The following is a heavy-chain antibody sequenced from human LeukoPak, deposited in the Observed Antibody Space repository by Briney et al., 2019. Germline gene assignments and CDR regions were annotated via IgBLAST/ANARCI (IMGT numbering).Heavy chain of an antibody. CDR3: ARDRDYDYLDY. V-gene: IGHV3-33*01. Sequence: GGSLRLSCAASGFTLSSNGMHWVRQAPGKGLEWVAVIWYDGSNKYYADSVKGRFTISRDNSKNTLYLQMNILRAEDTAVYYCARDRDYDYLDYWGQGTLVTVSS. CDR2: IWYDGSNK. CDR1: GFTLSSNG. D-gene: IGHD5-12*01. J-gene: IGHJ4*02.